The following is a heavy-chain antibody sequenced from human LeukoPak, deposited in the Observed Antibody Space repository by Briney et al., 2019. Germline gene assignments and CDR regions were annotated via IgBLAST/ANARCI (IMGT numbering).Heavy chain of an antibody. J-gene: IGHJ3*02. CDR3: AREVRLGYCSSTSCYDAFDI. CDR2: INSDGSST. V-gene: IGHV3-74*01. CDR1: GFTFSSYW. D-gene: IGHD2-2*01. Sequence: PGGSLRLSCAASGFTFSSYWMHGVRQAPGKGLVWVSRINSDGSSTSYADSVKGRFTISRDNAKNTLYLQMNSLRAEDTAVYYCAREVRLGYCSSTSCYDAFDIWGQGTMVTVSS.